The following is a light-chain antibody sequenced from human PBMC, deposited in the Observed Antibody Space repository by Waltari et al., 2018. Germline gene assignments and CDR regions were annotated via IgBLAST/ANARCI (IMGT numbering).Light chain of an antibody. J-gene: IGLJ3*02. CDR1: SSDVGGYQY. CDR3: TSYTSTSTLGV. CDR2: EVS. V-gene: IGLV2-14*01. Sequence: QSALTQPASVSGSPGQSITISCTGTSSDVGGYQYVSWYQQHPGKAPKVMIYEVSNRPSGVSNRFSGSKSGNTASLTISGLQAEDEADYYCTSYTSTSTLGVFGGGTKLTVL.